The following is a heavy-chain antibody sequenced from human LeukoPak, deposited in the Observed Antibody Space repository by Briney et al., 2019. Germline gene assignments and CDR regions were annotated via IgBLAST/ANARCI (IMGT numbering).Heavy chain of an antibody. Sequence: SSETLSLTCTVSGGSISSYYWSWIRQPAGKGLEWIGRIYTSGSTNYNPSLKSRVTMSVDTSKNQFSLKLSSVTAADTAAYYCARVGGDYGFWYFDLWGRGTLVTVSS. J-gene: IGHJ2*01. CDR2: IYTSGST. CDR1: GGSISSYY. D-gene: IGHD4-17*01. CDR3: ARVGGDYGFWYFDL. V-gene: IGHV4-4*07.